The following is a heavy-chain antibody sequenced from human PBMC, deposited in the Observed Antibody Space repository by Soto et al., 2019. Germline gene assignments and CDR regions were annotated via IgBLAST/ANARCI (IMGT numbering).Heavy chain of an antibody. D-gene: IGHD2-15*01. CDR1: GYTFTSYY. J-gene: IGHJ4*02. V-gene: IGHV1-46*01. CDR3: ARVDCSGASWCPSDY. Sequence: ASVKVSCKASGYTFTSYYMHWVRQAPGQGLEWMGIINPSGGSTSYAQKFQGRVTMTRDTSTSTVYMELSSLRSEDTAVYYCARVDCSGASWCPSDYWGQGTLVTVSS. CDR2: INPSGGST.